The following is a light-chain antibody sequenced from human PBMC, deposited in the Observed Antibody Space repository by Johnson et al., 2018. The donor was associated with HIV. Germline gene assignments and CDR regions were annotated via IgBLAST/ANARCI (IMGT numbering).Light chain of an antibody. V-gene: IGLV1-51*01. CDR3: GTWDSSLSAGYV. Sequence: QSVLTQPPSVSAAPGQKVTISCSGSSSNIGNNYVYWYQQLPGTAPKLLIYDNNKRPSGIPDRFSGSKSGTSATLGITGLQTGDEADYYCGTWDSSLSAGYVFGTGTK. J-gene: IGLJ1*01. CDR1: SSNIGNNY. CDR2: DNN.